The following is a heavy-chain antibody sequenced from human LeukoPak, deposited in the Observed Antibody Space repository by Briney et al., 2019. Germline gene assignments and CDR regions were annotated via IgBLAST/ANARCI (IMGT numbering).Heavy chain of an antibody. CDR3: ARALAAAFDY. Sequence: SQTLSLTCTASGGSISSGGYYWSWIRQHPGKGLEWIGYIYYSGSTYYNPSLKSRVTMSVDTSKNQFSLKLSSVTAADTAVYYCARALAAAFDYWGQGTLVTVSS. V-gene: IGHV4-31*03. D-gene: IGHD2-2*01. CDR2: IYYSGST. J-gene: IGHJ4*02. CDR1: GGSISSGGYY.